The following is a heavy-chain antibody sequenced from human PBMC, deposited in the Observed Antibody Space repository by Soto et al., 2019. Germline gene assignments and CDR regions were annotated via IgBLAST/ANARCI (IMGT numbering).Heavy chain of an antibody. Sequence: ASVKVSCKASGGTFSSYTISWVRQAPGQGLEWMGRIIPILGIANYAQKFQGRVTITADKSTSTAYMELSSLRSEDTAVYYCARVNCSGGSCYRGSGPDAFDIWGQGTMVTVSS. CDR1: GGTFSSYT. D-gene: IGHD2-15*01. V-gene: IGHV1-69*02. CDR2: IIPILGIA. J-gene: IGHJ3*02. CDR3: ARVNCSGGSCYRGSGPDAFDI.